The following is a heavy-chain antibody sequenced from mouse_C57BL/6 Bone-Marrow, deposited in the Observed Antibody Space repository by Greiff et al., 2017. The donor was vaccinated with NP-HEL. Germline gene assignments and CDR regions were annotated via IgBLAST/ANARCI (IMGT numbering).Heavy chain of an antibody. J-gene: IGHJ4*01. CDR1: GFTFSSYA. D-gene: IGHD2-1*01. Sequence: EVKVVESGEGLVKPGGSLKLSCAASGFTFSSYAMSWVRQTPEKRLEWVAYISSGGDYIYYADTVKGRFTISRDNARNTLYLQMSSLKSEDTAMYYCTRSLPGNAMDYWGQGTSVTVSS. CDR3: TRSLPGNAMDY. V-gene: IGHV5-9-1*02. CDR2: ISSGGDYI.